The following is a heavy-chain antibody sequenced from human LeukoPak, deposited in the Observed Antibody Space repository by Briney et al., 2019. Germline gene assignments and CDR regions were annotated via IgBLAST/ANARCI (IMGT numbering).Heavy chain of an antibody. CDR2: ISYDGSNK. CDR1: GFTFSSYA. V-gene: IGHV3-30*01. J-gene: IGHJ4*02. CDR3: ARWGYSSSWYYFDY. D-gene: IGHD6-13*01. Sequence: AGGSLRLSCAASGFTFSSYAMHWVRQAPGKGLEWVAVISYDGSNKYYADSVKGRFTISRDNSKNTLYLQMNSLRAEDTAVYYCARWGYSSSWYYFDYWGQGTLVTVSS.